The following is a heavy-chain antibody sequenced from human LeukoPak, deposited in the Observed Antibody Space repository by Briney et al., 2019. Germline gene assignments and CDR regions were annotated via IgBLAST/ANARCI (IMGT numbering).Heavy chain of an antibody. V-gene: IGHV3-23*01. CDR3: AKDDGGSVTTTDFEY. CDR2: ITGSGGST. D-gene: IGHD4-17*01. J-gene: IGHJ4*02. CDR1: AFTFSNYA. Sequence: GGSLRLSCAASAFTFSNYALSWVRQVPGKGLQCVSGITGSGGSTYYADSVKGRFTISRDNSKNTLYLQMNSLRAEDTAVYFCAKDDGGSVTTTDFEYWGQGTLVTVSS.